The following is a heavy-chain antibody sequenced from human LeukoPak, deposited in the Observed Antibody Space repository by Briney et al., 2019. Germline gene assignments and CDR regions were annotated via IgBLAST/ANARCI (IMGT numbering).Heavy chain of an antibody. J-gene: IGHJ5*02. CDR1: GFTFRSCD. CDR3: AKDPLGASSGYYYEVENWFDP. CDR2: ISGSGDST. Sequence: HPGGSLRLSCAGSGFTFRSCDMSWVRQAPGKGLEWMSAISGSGDSTYYADSVKGRFTISRDNSKNTLYLQMNSLRAEDTAVYYCAKDPLGASSGYYYEVENWFDPWGQGTLVTVSS. V-gene: IGHV3-23*01. D-gene: IGHD3-22*01.